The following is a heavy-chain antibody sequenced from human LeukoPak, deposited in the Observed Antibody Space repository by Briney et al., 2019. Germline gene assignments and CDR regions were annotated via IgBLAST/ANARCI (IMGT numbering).Heavy chain of an antibody. Sequence: GGSQRLSCAASGFTFSDYYMSWIRQAPGKGLEWISSIIRSGSTIYYADSVKGRFTISRDNAKNSLYLQMNSLRAEDTAVYYCARGTQWLADAFDIWGQGTMVTVSS. V-gene: IGHV3-11*01. D-gene: IGHD6-19*01. CDR3: ARGTQWLADAFDI. J-gene: IGHJ3*02. CDR1: GFTFSDYY. CDR2: IIRSGSTI.